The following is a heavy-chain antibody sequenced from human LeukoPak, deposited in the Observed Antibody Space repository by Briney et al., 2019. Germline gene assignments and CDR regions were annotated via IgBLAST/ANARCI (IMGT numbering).Heavy chain of an antibody. V-gene: IGHV5-51*01. D-gene: IGHD6-13*01. CDR1: AYNFTNYW. CDR2: IYPGDSDT. Sequence: GESLKISCKGSAYNFTNYWIGWVRQMPGKDLEWMGIIYPGDSDTRYSPSFQGQVTISADKSISTAYLQWSSLQASDTAMYYCASVAAAGPFDYWGQGTLVTVSS. CDR3: ASVAAAGPFDY. J-gene: IGHJ4*02.